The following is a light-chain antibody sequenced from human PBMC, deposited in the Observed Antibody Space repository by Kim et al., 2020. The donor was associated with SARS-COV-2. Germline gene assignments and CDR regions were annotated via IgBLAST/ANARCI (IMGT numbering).Light chain of an antibody. CDR1: SSDVGAYDY. CDR3: SSFGGNDNFV. CDR2: EVN. Sequence: QSALTQPPSASGSPGQSVTISCTGTSSDVGAYDYVSWYQQHPGKAPKLLIFEVNKRLSGIPDRFSASKSGNTVSLTVSGLQPEDEADYYCSSFGGNDNFVFGSGTKVTVL. V-gene: IGLV2-8*01. J-gene: IGLJ1*01.